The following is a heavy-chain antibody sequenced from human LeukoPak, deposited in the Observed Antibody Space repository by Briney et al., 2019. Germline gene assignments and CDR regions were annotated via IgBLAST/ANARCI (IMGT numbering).Heavy chain of an antibody. Sequence: ASVKVSCKASGYTFTSYGISWVRQAPGQGLEWMGWISAYNGNTNYAQKLQGRVTMTTDTSTSTAYMELRSLRSDDTAVYYCARDGPDFWGGYPNPYYYYYMDVWGKGTTVTVSS. CDR1: GYTFTSYG. CDR3: ARDGPDFWGGYPNPYYYYYMDV. CDR2: ISAYNGNT. V-gene: IGHV1-18*01. D-gene: IGHD3-3*01. J-gene: IGHJ6*03.